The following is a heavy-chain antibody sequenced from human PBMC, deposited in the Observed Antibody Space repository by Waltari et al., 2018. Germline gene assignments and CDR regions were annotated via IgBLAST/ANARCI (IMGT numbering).Heavy chain of an antibody. CDR2: TYYRSKWYH. J-gene: IGHJ3*02. CDR3: ARDAHWGLDALDI. D-gene: IGHD7-27*01. Sequence: QVHLQSSGPGLVTPSQTPSLTCAISGDSVSSNGPAWHWIRQSPSRGLEWLGRTYYRSKWYHDFAPSVKSRITINPDTSKNHFSLQLNSVTPEDTAVYYCARDAHWGLDALDIWGQGTMVTVSS. CDR1: GDSVSSNGPA. V-gene: IGHV6-1*01.